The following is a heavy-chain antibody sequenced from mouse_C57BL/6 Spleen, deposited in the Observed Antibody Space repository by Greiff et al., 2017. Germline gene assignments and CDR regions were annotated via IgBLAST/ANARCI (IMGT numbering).Heavy chain of an antibody. Sequence: QVQLKESGAELVKPGASVKISCKASGYAFSSYWMNWVKQRPGKGLEWIGQIYPGDGDTNYNGKFKGKATLTADKSSSTAYMQLSSLTSEDSAVYFCARGDSSGYVAWFAYWGQGTLVTVSA. V-gene: IGHV1-80*01. J-gene: IGHJ3*01. CDR2: IYPGDGDT. CDR1: GYAFSSYW. D-gene: IGHD3-2*02. CDR3: ARGDSSGYVAWFAY.